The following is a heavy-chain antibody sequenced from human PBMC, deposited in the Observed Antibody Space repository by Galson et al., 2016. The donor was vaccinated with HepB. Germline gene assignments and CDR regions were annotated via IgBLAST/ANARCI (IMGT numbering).Heavy chain of an antibody. J-gene: IGHJ5*02. Sequence: SETLSLTCTVSGGSISSNSYSWGWIRQPPGKGLEWIGSIYYVGNTYYNPSLKSRVIISIDTSNNRVFLKLRSVTAADTAVYYCARHERLLSWFDPWGQGTVVTVSS. CDR3: ARHERLLSWFDP. V-gene: IGHV4-39*01. CDR1: GGSISSNSYS. CDR2: IYYVGNT. D-gene: IGHD5-12*01.